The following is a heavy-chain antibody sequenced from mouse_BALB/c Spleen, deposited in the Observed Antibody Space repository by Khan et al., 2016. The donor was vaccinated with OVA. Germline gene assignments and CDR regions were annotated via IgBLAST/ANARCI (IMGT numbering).Heavy chain of an antibody. D-gene: IGHD1-1*01. V-gene: IGHV3-2*02. CDR1: GYSITSDYA. J-gene: IGHJ2*01. CDR2: ISYSGRT. CDR3: PSSVTITSVVSTDFDC. Sequence: VPLPASGPGLVKPSQSLSLTWTVTGYSITSDYAWNWIGQFPGNKLEWMGYISYSGRTSYNPSLKSRISITRDTSKNQFFLQWNSVPTEDPATYYCPSSVTITSVVSTDFDCWLQGTTLTVSS.